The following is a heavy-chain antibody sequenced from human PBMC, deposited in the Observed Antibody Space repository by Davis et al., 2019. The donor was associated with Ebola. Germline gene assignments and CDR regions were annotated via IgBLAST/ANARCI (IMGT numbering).Heavy chain of an antibody. D-gene: IGHD3-10*02. V-gene: IGHV1-69*13. Sequence: SVKVSCKASGGTFSTYGINWVRQAAGQGLEWMGGIIPIFGTANQAQKFQGRMRVNADEPTSTAYMELSSLRSDDTALYYCARVSGPGTIFPVGDAFDIWGQGTMVTVSS. CDR1: GGTFSTYG. CDR3: ARVSGPGTIFPVGDAFDI. CDR2: IIPIFGTA. J-gene: IGHJ3*02.